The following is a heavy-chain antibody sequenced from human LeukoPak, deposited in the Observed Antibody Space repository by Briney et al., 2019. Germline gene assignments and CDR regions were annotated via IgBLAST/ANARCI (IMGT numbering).Heavy chain of an antibody. CDR3: AKGISSTSPTNWFDP. J-gene: IGHJ5*02. Sequence: GGSLRLSCAASGFTFSSYAMSWVRQAPGKGLEWVSAISGSSGSTYYADSVKDRFTISRDNSKNTLYLQMNSLRAEDTAVYYCAKGISSTSPTNWFDPWGQGTLVTVSS. D-gene: IGHD2-2*01. CDR2: ISGSSGST. V-gene: IGHV3-23*01. CDR1: GFTFSSYA.